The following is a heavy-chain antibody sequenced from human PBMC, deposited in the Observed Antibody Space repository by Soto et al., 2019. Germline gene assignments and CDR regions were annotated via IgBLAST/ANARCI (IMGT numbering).Heavy chain of an antibody. J-gene: IGHJ6*02. CDR1: GFTFGSYA. Sequence: GASLRLSCAASGFTFGSYAMSWVRQAPGKRLEWVSAISGSGGSTYYADSVKGRFTISRDNSKNTLYLQMNSLRAEDTAVYYCAKANYDYVWGSYRIYYYYGMDVWGQGTTVTVSS. CDR2: ISGSGGST. V-gene: IGHV3-23*01. CDR3: AKANYDYVWGSYRIYYYYGMDV. D-gene: IGHD3-16*02.